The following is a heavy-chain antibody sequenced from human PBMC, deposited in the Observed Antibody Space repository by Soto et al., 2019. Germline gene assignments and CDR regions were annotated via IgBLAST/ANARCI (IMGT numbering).Heavy chain of an antibody. Sequence: ASVKVSCKASGYTFTSYGISWVRQAPGQGLEWMGWISAYNGNTNYAQKLQGRVTMTTDTSTSTAYMELRSLRSDDTAVYYCARLKGSGYYSKLNWFDPWGQGTLVTVSS. CDR3: ARLKGSGYYSKLNWFDP. V-gene: IGHV1-18*01. CDR2: ISAYNGNT. CDR1: GYTFTSYG. D-gene: IGHD3-22*01. J-gene: IGHJ5*02.